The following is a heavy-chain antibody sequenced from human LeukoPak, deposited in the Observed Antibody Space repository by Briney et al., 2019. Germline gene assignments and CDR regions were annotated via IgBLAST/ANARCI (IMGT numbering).Heavy chain of an antibody. V-gene: IGHV3-11*01. J-gene: IGHJ4*02. CDR3: ARGDAPYSSSWYLVDY. D-gene: IGHD6-13*01. CDR1: GFTFSDYY. Sequence: GGSLRLSCAASGFTFSDYYMSWIRQAPGKGLEWVSYISSSGSTIYYADSVKGRFTISRDNAKNSLYLQMNSLRAEDTAVYYCARGDAPYSSSWYLVDYWSQGTLVTVSS. CDR2: ISSSGSTI.